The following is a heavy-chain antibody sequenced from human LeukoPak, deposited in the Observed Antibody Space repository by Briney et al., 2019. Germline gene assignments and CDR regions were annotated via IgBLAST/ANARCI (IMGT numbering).Heavy chain of an antibody. D-gene: IGHD1-26*01. V-gene: IGHV3-9*01. J-gene: IGHJ6*02. CDR2: INWNGGGT. Sequence: GGSLRLSCAATGFTFKDYGMHWVRQPPGKGLEWVSSINWNGGGTDYADSVKGRFTISRDNAKNSLCLQLSSLRPEDTALYYCAKHMRATNTYSFFGLDVWGQGTTVTVSS. CDR3: AKHMRATNTYSFFGLDV. CDR1: GFTFKDYG.